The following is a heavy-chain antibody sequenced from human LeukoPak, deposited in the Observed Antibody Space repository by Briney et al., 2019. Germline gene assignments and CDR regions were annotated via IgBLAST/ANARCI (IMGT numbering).Heavy chain of an antibody. CDR3: ARDPSGYDYDNWFDP. V-gene: IGHV7-4-1*02. J-gene: IGHJ5*02. Sequence: ASVKVSCKASGFTFTSYAMNWVRQAPGQGLEWMGWINTNTGNPTYAQGFTGRFVFSLDTSVSTAYLQISSLKAEDTAVYYCARDPSGYDYDNWFDPWGQGTLVTVSS. CDR2: INTNTGNP. CDR1: GFTFTSYA. D-gene: IGHD5-12*01.